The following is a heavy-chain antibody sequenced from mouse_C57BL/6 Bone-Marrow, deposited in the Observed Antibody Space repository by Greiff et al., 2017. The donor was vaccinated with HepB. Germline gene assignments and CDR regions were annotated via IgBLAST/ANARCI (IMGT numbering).Heavy chain of an antibody. J-gene: IGHJ1*03. CDR3: ARSRWLPPYWYFDV. CDR2: IYPGSGNT. CDR1: GYTFTDYY. Sequence: QVQLKESGAELVRPGASVKLSCKASGYTFTDYYINWVKQRPGQGLEWIARIYPGSGNTYYNEKFKGKATLTAEKSSSTAYMQLSSLTSEDSAVYFCARSRWLPPYWYFDVWGTGTTVTVSS. D-gene: IGHD2-3*01. V-gene: IGHV1-76*01.